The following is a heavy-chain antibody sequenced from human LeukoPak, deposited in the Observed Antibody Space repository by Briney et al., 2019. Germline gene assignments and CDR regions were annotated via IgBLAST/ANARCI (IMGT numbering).Heavy chain of an antibody. CDR2: IIPIFGTA. D-gene: IGHD3-10*01. CDR1: GGTFSSYA. J-gene: IGHJ4*02. CDR3: ASDNTRGFGELMGPRDY. V-gene: IGHV1-69*06. Sequence: ASVKVSCKTSGGTFSSYAITWVRQAPGQGLEWMGGIIPIFGTANYAQKFQGRVTITADKSTTTAYMELSSLRSEDTAVYYCASDNTRGFGELMGPRDYWGQGTLVTVSS.